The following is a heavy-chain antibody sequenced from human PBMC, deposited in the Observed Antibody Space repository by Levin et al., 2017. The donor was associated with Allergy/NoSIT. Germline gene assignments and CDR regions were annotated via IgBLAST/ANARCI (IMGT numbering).Heavy chain of an antibody. CDR2: INHTGTT. CDR3: ARVGYHDSSGHHAPFDS. Sequence: SETLSLTCAVYGGSFSGYYWTWIRQPPGKGLEWIGEINHTGTTSYNPSLKSRVTISVDTSKNQFSLKLTSVTAADTAVFYCARVGYHDSSGHHAPFDSWGQGTLVTVSS. D-gene: IGHD3-22*01. CDR1: GGSFSGYY. J-gene: IGHJ4*02. V-gene: IGHV4-34*01.